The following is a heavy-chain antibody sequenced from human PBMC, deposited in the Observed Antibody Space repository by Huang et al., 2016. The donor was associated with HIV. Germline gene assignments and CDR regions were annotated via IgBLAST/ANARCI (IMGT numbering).Heavy chain of an antibody. J-gene: IGHJ4*02. Sequence: QLQLQESGPGQVKPSETLSLTCPVSGDFISSTKYYWGWIRQSPGKGLEWVGSVYQSGRTNYNPSLKSRVTLSVDTSRNQFSLRLNSVTAADTAVYYCASQHIGAAATWFWGRGTQVAVSS. CDR3: ASQHIGAAATWF. CDR1: GDFISSTKYY. CDR2: VYQSGRT. D-gene: IGHD6-13*01. V-gene: IGHV4-39*01.